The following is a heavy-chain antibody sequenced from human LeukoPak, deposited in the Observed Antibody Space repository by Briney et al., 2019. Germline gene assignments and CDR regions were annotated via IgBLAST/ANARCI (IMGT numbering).Heavy chain of an antibody. D-gene: IGHD4-17*01. J-gene: IGHJ4*02. CDR1: GYTFTSYA. Sequence: ASVKVSCKASGYTFTSYAMNWMRQAPGQGLEWMGWINTNTGNPTYAQGFTGRFVFSLDTSVNTAYLQISSLKAEDTAVYYCARGSFGDPLTFDYWGQGTLVTVSS. CDR2: INTNTGNP. V-gene: IGHV7-4-1*02. CDR3: ARGSFGDPLTFDY.